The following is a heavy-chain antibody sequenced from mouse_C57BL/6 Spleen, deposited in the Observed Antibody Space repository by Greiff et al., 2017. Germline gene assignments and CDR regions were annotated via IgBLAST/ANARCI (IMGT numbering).Heavy chain of an antibody. J-gene: IGHJ1*03. CDR3: ARGDDYDGDWYFDV. V-gene: IGHV1-84*01. Sequence: VQLQQSGPELVKPGASVKISCKASGYTFTDYYINWVKQRPGQGLEWIGWIYPGGGNTKYNEKFKGKATLTVDTSSSTAYMQLSRLTAEDSAVYFGARGDDYDGDWYFDVWGTGTTVTVSS. CDR2: IYPGGGNT. D-gene: IGHD2-4*01. CDR1: GYTFTDYY.